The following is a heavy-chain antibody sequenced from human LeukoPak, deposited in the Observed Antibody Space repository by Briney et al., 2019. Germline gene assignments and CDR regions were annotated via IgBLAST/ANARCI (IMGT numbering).Heavy chain of an antibody. V-gene: IGHV1-18*01. J-gene: IGHJ6*03. Sequence: ASVKVSCKASGYTFTSYGISWVRPAPGQGLEWMGWISAYNGNTNYAQKLQGRVTMTTDTSTSTAYMELRSLRSDDTAVYYCARRGMVRGVINYYYMDVWGKGTTVTISS. D-gene: IGHD3-10*01. CDR3: ARRGMVRGVINYYYMDV. CDR1: GYTFTSYG. CDR2: ISAYNGNT.